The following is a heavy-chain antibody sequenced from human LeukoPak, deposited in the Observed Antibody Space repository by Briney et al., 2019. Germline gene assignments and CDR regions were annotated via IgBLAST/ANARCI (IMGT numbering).Heavy chain of an antibody. V-gene: IGHV3-7*02. J-gene: IGHJ4*02. D-gene: IGHD2-15*01. CDR2: IKKDGSGG. CDR1: GFSFSNFW. CDR3: AKPDTEADIVVVVAAPPPFDY. Sequence: GGSLRLSCAASGFSFSNFWMTWVRQAPGKGLEWVANIKKDGSGGYYVDSVRGRFTISRDNTKNSLYLQMNSLRAEDTAVYYCAKPDTEADIVVVVAAPPPFDYWGQGTLVTVSS.